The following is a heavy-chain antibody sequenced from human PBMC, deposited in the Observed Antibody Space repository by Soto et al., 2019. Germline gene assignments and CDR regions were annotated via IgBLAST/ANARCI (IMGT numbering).Heavy chain of an antibody. Sequence: SETLSLTCTVSGGSISSSSYYWGWIRQPPGKGLEWIGSIYYSGSTYYNPSLKSRVTISVDTSKNQFSLKLSSVTAADTAVYYCAVRIAARGRFFDYWGQGTLVTVS. CDR2: IYYSGST. CDR1: GGSISSSSYY. V-gene: IGHV4-39*01. J-gene: IGHJ4*02. CDR3: AVRIAARGRFFDY. D-gene: IGHD6-6*01.